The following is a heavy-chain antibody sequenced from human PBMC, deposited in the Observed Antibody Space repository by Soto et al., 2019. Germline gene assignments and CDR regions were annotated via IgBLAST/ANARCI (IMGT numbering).Heavy chain of an antibody. CDR1: GFTFSSYW. D-gene: IGHD3-22*01. CDR2: INSDGSST. J-gene: IGHJ4*02. Sequence: PGGSLRLSCAASGFTFSSYWMHWVRQDPGKGLVWVSGINSDGSSTSYADSVKGRFTISRDNAKNTLYLQMNSLRAEDTAVYYCARDYYDSSGYYYPADYGGQGTLVTVSS. CDR3: ARDYYDSSGYYYPADY. V-gene: IGHV3-74*01.